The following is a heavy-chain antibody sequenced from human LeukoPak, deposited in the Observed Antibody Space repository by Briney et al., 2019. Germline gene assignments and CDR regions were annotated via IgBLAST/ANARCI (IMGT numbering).Heavy chain of an antibody. Sequence: GGSLRLSCVASGLTFSNAWMTWVRQAPGKGLEWVGRIKSKIDGGTTDYAAPVKGRFTISRDDSQKTLYLQMNSLETEDTGVYYCTSSGSSGAGDFDFWGQGTLVTVSS. CDR2: IKSKIDGGTT. V-gene: IGHV3-15*01. J-gene: IGHJ4*02. CDR3: TSSGSSGAGDFDF. CDR1: GLTFSNAW. D-gene: IGHD1-26*01.